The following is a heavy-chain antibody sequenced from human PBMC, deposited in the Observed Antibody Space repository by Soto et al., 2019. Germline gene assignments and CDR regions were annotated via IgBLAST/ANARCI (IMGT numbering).Heavy chain of an antibody. CDR2: IDYSGNT. CDR1: GGSISSGDYY. Sequence: SETLSLTCTVSGGSISSGDYYWSWIRQPPGKGLEWIGYIDYSGNTNYNPSLKSRVTISGDTSKNQFSLRLSSVTAADTAVYYCARAVGDPLYYLDYWGQGTLVTVSS. V-gene: IGHV4-30-4*01. CDR3: ARAVGDPLYYLDY. D-gene: IGHD6-19*01. J-gene: IGHJ4*02.